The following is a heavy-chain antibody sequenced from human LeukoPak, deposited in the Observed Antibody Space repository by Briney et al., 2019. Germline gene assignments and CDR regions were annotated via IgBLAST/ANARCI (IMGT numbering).Heavy chain of an antibody. D-gene: IGHD6-13*01. CDR1: GYSFTSYW. V-gene: IGHV5-51*01. Sequence: GESLKISCKGSGYSFTSYWIGWVRQMPGKGLEWMGNIYPGDSDTRYSSSFQGQVTISADKSISTAYLQWSSLKASDTAMYYCARHFRLGPKEARRYSSSWERGYYYMDVWGKGTTVTVSS. J-gene: IGHJ6*03. CDR3: ARHFRLGPKEARRYSSSWERGYYYMDV. CDR2: IYPGDSDT.